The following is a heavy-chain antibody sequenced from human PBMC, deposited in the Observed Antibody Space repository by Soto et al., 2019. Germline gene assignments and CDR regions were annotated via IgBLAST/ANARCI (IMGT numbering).Heavy chain of an antibody. J-gene: IGHJ4*02. CDR1: GYAFTSYD. CDR2: MNPNSGNT. Sequence: GASVKVSCKASGYAFTSYDINWVRQATGQGLEWMGWMNPNSGNTGYAQKFQGRVTMTRNTSISTAYMELSSLRSEDTAAYYCARLGITETTGDYWGQGPRVTVP. CDR3: ARLGITETTGDY. D-gene: IGHD1-20*01. V-gene: IGHV1-8*01.